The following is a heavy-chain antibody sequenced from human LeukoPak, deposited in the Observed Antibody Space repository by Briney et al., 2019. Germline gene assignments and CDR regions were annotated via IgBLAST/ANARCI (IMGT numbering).Heavy chain of an antibody. Sequence: SETLSLTCTVSGGSISSSSYYWGWIRQPPGKGLEWIGSIYYSGSTYYNPSLKSRVTISVDTSKNQFSLKLSSVTAADTAVYYCARHGGYYYDRSGYNPFDYWGQGTLVTVSS. V-gene: IGHV4-39*01. CDR1: GGSISSSSYY. CDR3: ARHGGYYYDRSGYNPFDY. J-gene: IGHJ4*02. D-gene: IGHD3-22*01. CDR2: IYYSGST.